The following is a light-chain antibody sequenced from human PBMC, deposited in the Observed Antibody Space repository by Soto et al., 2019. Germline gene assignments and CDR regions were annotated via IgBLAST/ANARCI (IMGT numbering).Light chain of an antibody. CDR1: QSVSSSY. J-gene: IGKJ1*01. CDR3: QQYGISPRT. V-gene: IGKV3-20*01. Sequence: MLKQSPGALSLYTGERATLSCRASQSVSSSYLAWYQQKPGQAPRLLIYGASSRATGIPDRFSGSGSGTDFTLTISRLEPEDFAVYYCQQYGISPRTFGQVAIVDIK. CDR2: GAS.